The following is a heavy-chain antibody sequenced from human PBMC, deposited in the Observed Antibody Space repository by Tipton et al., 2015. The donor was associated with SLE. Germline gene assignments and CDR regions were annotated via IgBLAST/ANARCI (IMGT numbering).Heavy chain of an antibody. CDR1: QDTFTYSY. CDR3: ARDPDGYNLRDYFDS. J-gene: IGHJ4*02. V-gene: IGHV1-46*01. Sequence: VQLVQSGAEVKRPGASVKVSCKASQDTFTYSYIHWVRQAPGQGLEWMGIINPSSGSSSYAQKFQGRVTMTRDTSTNTLYMELSSLQSDDTALYYCARDPDGYNLRDYFDSWGQGTLVTVSS. D-gene: IGHD5-24*01. CDR2: INPSSGSS.